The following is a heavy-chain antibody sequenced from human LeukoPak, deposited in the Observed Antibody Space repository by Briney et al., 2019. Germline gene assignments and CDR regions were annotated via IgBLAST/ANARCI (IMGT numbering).Heavy chain of an antibody. CDR1: GGSISSYY. CDR2: IYTSGST. J-gene: IGHJ3*02. Sequence: PSETLSLTCTVSGGSISSYYWSWIRQPAGKGLEWMGRIYTSGSTNYNPSLKSRVTMSVDTSKNQFSLKLSSVTAADTAVYYCARDMKNTAMVRGDDAFDIWGQGTMVTVSS. D-gene: IGHD5-18*01. CDR3: ARDMKNTAMVRGDDAFDI. V-gene: IGHV4-4*07.